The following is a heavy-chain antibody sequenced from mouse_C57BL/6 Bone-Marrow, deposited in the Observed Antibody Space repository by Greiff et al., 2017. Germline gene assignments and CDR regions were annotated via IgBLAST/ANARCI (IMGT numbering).Heavy chain of an antibody. CDR1: GFNIKDDY. Sequence: EVQLVESGAEFVRPGASVKLSCTASGFNIKDDYMYWVKQRPEQGLEWIGWIDSENGDTEYASKFPGKATITADTYSNTAYLQLSSLTSEDTAVYYCTTGYYGSPWYFDVWGTGTTVTVSS. CDR2: IDSENGDT. CDR3: TTGYYGSPWYFDV. D-gene: IGHD1-1*01. J-gene: IGHJ1*03. V-gene: IGHV14-4*01.